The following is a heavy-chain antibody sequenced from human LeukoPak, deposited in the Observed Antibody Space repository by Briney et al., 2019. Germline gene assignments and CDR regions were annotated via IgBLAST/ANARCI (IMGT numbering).Heavy chain of an antibody. Sequence: PSETLSLTCTVSGGSISSYYWSWIRQPAGKGLGWIGRIYTSGSTNYNPSLKSRVTMSVDTSKNQYSLKLSSVTAADTAVYYCARDYYGPWGQGTLVTVSS. CDR1: GGSISSYY. CDR2: IYTSGST. CDR3: ARDYYGP. J-gene: IGHJ5*02. V-gene: IGHV4-4*07. D-gene: IGHD3-10*01.